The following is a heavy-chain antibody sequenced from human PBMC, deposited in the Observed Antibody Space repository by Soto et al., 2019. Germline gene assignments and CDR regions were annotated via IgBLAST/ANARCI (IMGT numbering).Heavy chain of an antibody. CDR1: GGTFSSYA. Sequence: GASVKVSCKASGGTFSSYAISWVRQAPGQGLEWMGGIIPIFGTANYAQKFQGRVTITADESTSTAYMELSSLRSEDTAVYYCARDRGGMTTVTTKLDYWGQGTLVTVSS. D-gene: IGHD4-17*01. J-gene: IGHJ4*02. CDR2: IIPIFGTA. CDR3: ARDRGGMTTVTTKLDY. V-gene: IGHV1-69*13.